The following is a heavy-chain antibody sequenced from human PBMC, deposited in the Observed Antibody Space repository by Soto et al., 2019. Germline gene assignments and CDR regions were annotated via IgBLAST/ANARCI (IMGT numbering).Heavy chain of an antibody. CDR3: ARGHHDYGDYERDY. Sequence: QVQLVQSGAEVKKAGASVKVSCKASGYTFTSYDINWVRQATGQGLEWMGWMNPNSGNTGYAQKFQGRVTMTRNTSISTAYMELSSLRSEDTAVYYCARGHHDYGDYERDYWGQGTLVTVSS. J-gene: IGHJ4*02. D-gene: IGHD4-17*01. CDR2: MNPNSGNT. CDR1: GYTFTSYD. V-gene: IGHV1-8*01.